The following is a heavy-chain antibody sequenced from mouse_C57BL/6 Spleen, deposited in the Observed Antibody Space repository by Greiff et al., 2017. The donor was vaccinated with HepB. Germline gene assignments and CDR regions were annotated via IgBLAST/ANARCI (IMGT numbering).Heavy chain of an antibody. V-gene: IGHV1-22*01. CDR2: INPNNGGT. CDR1: GYTFTDYN. D-gene: IGHD1-1*01. Sequence: EVQLQQSGPELVKPGASVKMSCKASGYTFTDYNMHWVKQSHGKSLEWIGYINPNNGGTSYNQKFKGKATLTVNKSSSTAYMELRSLTSEDSAVYYCARGGLNYYYGSSLFAYWGQGTLVTVSA. J-gene: IGHJ3*01. CDR3: ARGGLNYYYGSSLFAY.